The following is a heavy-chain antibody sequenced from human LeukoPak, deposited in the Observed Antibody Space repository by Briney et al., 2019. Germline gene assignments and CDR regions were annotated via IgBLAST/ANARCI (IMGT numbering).Heavy chain of an antibody. D-gene: IGHD4-23*01. J-gene: IGHJ4*02. CDR1: GFTFSRYA. Sequence: GGSLRLSCAGSGFTFSRYAMSWVRQAPGKGLEWVSTSGTGGSTYYVDPVKGRFTISRDNSKNTVYLQMSSLRAEDTALYYCAKRGYDYGGPFFDYWGQGTLVTVSS. CDR2: SGTGGST. CDR3: AKRGYDYGGPFFDY. V-gene: IGHV3-23*01.